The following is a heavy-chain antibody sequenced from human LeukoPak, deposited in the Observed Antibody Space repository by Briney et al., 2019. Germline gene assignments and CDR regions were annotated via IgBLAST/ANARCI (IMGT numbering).Heavy chain of an antibody. CDR1: GYTLTELS. V-gene: IGHV1-24*01. J-gene: IGHJ4*02. D-gene: IGHD3-22*01. CDR3: ARCLDSSGYYFFSCRLDY. CDR2: FDPEDGET. Sequence: GASVKVSCKVSGYTLTELSMHWVRQAPGKGLEWMGGFDPEDGETIYAQKFQGRVTMTEDTSTDTAYMELSSLRAEDTAVYYCARCLDSSGYYFFSCRLDYWGQGTLVTVSS.